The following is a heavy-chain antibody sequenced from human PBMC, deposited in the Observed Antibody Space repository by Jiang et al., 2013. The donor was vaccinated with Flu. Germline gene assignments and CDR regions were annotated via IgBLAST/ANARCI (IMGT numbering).Heavy chain of an antibody. CDR2: IDGGSGNT. Sequence: QSGAEVKKPGASLKLSCKASGYTFSPYAMHWVRQAPGQGLEWMGWIDGGSGNTTYSRKFQGRVTFTRDTSASTAYMELRSLRFEDTGLYFCARGYIWNYGWLDHWGLGPWSPSP. CDR3: ARGYIWNYGWLDH. J-gene: IGHJ5*02. CDR1: GYTFSPYA. D-gene: IGHD1-7*01. V-gene: IGHV1-3*01.